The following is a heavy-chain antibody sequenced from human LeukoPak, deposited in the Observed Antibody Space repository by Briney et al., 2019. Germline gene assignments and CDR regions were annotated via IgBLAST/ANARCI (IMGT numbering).Heavy chain of an antibody. CDR3: ARLNRDLAAVGNLDAFDI. CDR2: IYYSGST. V-gene: IGHV4-39*01. Sequence: LETLSLTCTVSGGSIISTNYYWGWIRQPPGKGLEWIENIYYSGSTYYSTSLKSRLTISVETSKNRFSLKLSYVTAADTAVYYCARLNRDLAAVGNLDAFDIWGQGTMVTVSS. J-gene: IGHJ3*02. CDR1: GGSIISTNYY. D-gene: IGHD6-13*01.